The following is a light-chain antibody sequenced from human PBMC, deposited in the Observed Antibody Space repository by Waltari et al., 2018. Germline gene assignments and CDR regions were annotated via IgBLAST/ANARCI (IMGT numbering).Light chain of an antibody. V-gene: IGKV3-20*01. CDR2: HTS. CDR1: QSVGKY. CDR3: QMYVNLPAT. J-gene: IGKJ1*01. Sequence: EIVLTQSPGTLSLSPGERATLSYRASQSVGKYLAWYQQKPGQAPRLLIYHTSTRATGIPDRFSGSGSGTDFSLTISRLEPEDFAVYHCQMYVNLPATFGQGTKVEI.